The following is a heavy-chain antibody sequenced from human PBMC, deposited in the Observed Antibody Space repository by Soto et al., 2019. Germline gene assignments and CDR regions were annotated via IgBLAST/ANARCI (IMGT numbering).Heavy chain of an antibody. CDR2: MNPNSGNT. V-gene: IGHV1-8*01. CDR1: GYTFTSYD. D-gene: IGHD3-16*01. Sequence: QVQLVQSGAEVKKPGASVKVSCKASGYTFTSYDINWVRQATGQGLEWMGCMNPNSGNTGYAQKFQGSVTMTRNTSRSTIYMERSSLRSEDTAVYYCARAWGTPREYWGQGTLVTVSS. J-gene: IGHJ4*02. CDR3: ARAWGTPREY.